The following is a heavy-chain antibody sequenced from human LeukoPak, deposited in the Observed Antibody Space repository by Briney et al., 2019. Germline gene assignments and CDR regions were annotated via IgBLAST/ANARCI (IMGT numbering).Heavy chain of an antibody. V-gene: IGHV1-18*01. J-gene: IGHJ4*02. CDR2: ISAQHGQT. CDR3: ARVQTQTLEWLSVDY. Sequence: RGSVKVSCETSGYSENFYGITWVRQAAGQGLEWMGCISAQHGQTEYAPNSQDRVTMTTDTYKNTDYMELRSLRSDDTAVYYCARVQTQTLEWLSVDYWGQGTLVTVSS. D-gene: IGHD3-3*01. CDR1: GYSENFYG.